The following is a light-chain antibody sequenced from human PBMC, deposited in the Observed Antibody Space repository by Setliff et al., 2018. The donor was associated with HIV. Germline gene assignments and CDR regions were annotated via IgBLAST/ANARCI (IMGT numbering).Light chain of an antibody. J-gene: IGLJ1*01. V-gene: IGLV2-14*01. Sequence: QSALTQPASVSGSPGQSTTISCTGTSSDVGGYSYVSWYQQHPGKAPKLIIYEVRNRPSGVSNRFSGSKSGNTASLTISGLQAEDEADYYCSSFTNSYPLYVFGTGTKGTVL. CDR1: SSDVGGYSY. CDR3: SSFTNSYPLYV. CDR2: EVR.